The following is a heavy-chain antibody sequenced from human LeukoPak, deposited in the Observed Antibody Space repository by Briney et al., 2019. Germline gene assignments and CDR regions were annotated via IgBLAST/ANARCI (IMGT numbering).Heavy chain of an antibody. CDR3: ARWGGLRLGFDY. Sequence: ASVKVSCKASGYTFTSYAMHWVRQAPGQRLEWMGWINAGNGNTKYSQKFQGRVTITRDTSASTAYMELSSLRSEDTAVYYCARWGGLRLGFDYWGQGTLVTVSS. J-gene: IGHJ4*02. V-gene: IGHV1-3*01. CDR1: GYTFTSYA. CDR2: INAGNGNT. D-gene: IGHD5-12*01.